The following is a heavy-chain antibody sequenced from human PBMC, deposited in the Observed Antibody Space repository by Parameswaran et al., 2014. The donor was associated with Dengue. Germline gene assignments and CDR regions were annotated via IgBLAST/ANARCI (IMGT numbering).Heavy chain of an antibody. Sequence: WIRQPPGKGLEWIGEINHSGSTNYNPSLKSRVTISVDTSKNQFSLKLSSVTAADTAVYYCARGCTNGPWSDAFDIWGQGTMVTVSS. D-gene: IGHD2-8*01. CDR3: ARGCTNGPWSDAFDI. CDR2: INHSGST. V-gene: IGHV4-34*01. J-gene: IGHJ3*02.